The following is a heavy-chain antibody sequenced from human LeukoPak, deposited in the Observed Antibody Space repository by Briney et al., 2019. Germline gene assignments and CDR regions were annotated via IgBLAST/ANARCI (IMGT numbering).Heavy chain of an antibody. V-gene: IGHV4-39*01. J-gene: IGHJ4*02. CDR1: GGSISSSSYY. D-gene: IGHD1-1*01. CDR3: ARRGSSTPRGLDY. Sequence: SETLSLTCTVSGGSISSSSYYWGWIRQPPGKGLEWIGSIYYSGSTYYNPSLKSRVTISVDTSKNQFSLKLSSVTAADTAVYYCARRGSSTPRGLDYWGQGTLVTVSS. CDR2: IYYSGST.